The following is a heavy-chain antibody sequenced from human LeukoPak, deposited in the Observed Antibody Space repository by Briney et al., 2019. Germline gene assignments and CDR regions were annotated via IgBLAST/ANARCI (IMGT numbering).Heavy chain of an antibody. CDR2: IYYSGST. V-gene: IGHV4-39*01. J-gene: IGHJ4*02. CDR1: GGSISSSSYY. CDR3: ARVMLYYFDY. D-gene: IGHD2-21*01. Sequence: SETLSHTCTVSGGSISSSSYYWGWIRQPPGKGLEWIGSIYYSGSTYYNPSLKSRVTISVDTSKNQFSLKLSSVTAADTAVYYCARVMLYYFDYWGQGTLVTVSS.